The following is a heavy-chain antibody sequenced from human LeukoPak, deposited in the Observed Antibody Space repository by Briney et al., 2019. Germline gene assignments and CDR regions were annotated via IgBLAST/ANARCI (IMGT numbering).Heavy chain of an antibody. CDR1: GFSFSSYW. V-gene: IGHV3-7*01. CDR2: IKQDGSEK. J-gene: IGHJ4*02. Sequence: PGGSLRLSCAASGFSFSSYWMSWVRQAPGKGLEWVANIKQDGSEKYYLDSVKGRFTISRDNAKNSLYLQMNSLRVEDTAVYYCASGGHIDYCGQGTLVTVSS. D-gene: IGHD3-16*01. CDR3: ASGGHIDY.